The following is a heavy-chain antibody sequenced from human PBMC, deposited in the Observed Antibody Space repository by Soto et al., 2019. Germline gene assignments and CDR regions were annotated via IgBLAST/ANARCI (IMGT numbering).Heavy chain of an antibody. Sequence: GGSLRLSCAASGFTFSSYSMNWVRQSPGKGLEWVSAISGSGGSTYYADSVKGRFTISRDNSKNTLYLQMNSLRAEDTAVYYFPKRGAGSRIDYWGQGTLVTVSS. J-gene: IGHJ4*02. V-gene: IGHV3-23*01. D-gene: IGHD1-26*01. CDR2: ISGSGGST. CDR1: GFTFSSYS. CDR3: PKRGAGSRIDY.